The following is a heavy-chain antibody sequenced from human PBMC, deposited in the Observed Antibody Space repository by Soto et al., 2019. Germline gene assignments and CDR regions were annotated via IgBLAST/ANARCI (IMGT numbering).Heavy chain of an antibody. Sequence: ASVKVSCKVSGYTLTELSMHWVRQAPGKGLEWMGGFDPEDGETIYAQKFQGRVTMTEDTSTDTAYMELSSLRSEDTAVYYCATGEPGHDFWFRYWGQGTLLTVSS. D-gene: IGHD3-3*01. CDR1: GYTLTELS. CDR3: ATGEPGHDFWFRY. CDR2: FDPEDGET. J-gene: IGHJ4*02. V-gene: IGHV1-24*01.